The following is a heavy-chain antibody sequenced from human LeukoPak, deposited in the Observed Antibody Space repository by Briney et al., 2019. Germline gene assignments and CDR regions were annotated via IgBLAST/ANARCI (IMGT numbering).Heavy chain of an antibody. CDR1: GFTFSSYA. CDR3: AKSASPSPYYYMDV. J-gene: IGHJ6*03. V-gene: IGHV3-23*01. Sequence: GGSLRLSCAASGFTFSSYAMSWVRQAPGKGLEWVSAISGSGGSTYYADSVKGRFTISRDNSKNTLCLQMNSLRAEDTAVYYCAKSASPSPYYYMDVWGKGTTVTVSS. CDR2: ISGSGGST.